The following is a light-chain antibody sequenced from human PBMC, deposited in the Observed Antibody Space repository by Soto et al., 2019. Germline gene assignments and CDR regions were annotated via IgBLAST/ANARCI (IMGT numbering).Light chain of an antibody. CDR2: LNH. CDR1: SSNIGGNY. Sequence: QPVLTQPPSASGTPGQRVTISCSGSSSNIGGNYVYWYQQLPGAAPKLLIYLNHQRPSGVPDRFFGSKSGTSASLAISGLRSEDEAEYYCAAWDDSLSGPVFGGGTKVTVL. V-gene: IGLV1-47*02. CDR3: AAWDDSLSGPV. J-gene: IGLJ2*01.